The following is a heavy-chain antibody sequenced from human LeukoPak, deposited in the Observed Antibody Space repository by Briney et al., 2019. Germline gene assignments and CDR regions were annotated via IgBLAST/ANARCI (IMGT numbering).Heavy chain of an antibody. Sequence: PGGSLRLSCAASGFTFRSYAMHWVRQAPGKGLEWVAVISFDGSNKYYPDSVKGRFTISRDKSKNTLYLQMNSLRTEDTAIFYCARDPSGIAATSHAFDFWGQGTMVTVSS. CDR3: ARDPSGIAATSHAFDF. D-gene: IGHD6-13*01. CDR1: GFTFRSYA. V-gene: IGHV3-30-3*01. CDR2: ISFDGSNK. J-gene: IGHJ3*01.